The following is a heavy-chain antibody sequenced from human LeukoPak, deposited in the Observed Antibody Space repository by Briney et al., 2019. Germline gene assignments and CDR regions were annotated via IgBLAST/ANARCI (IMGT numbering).Heavy chain of an antibody. V-gene: IGHV4-34*01. CDR3: ARGRDYSSRGWFDP. J-gene: IGHJ5*02. Sequence: PSETLSLTCAVYGGSFSGYYWSWIRQPPGKGLEWIGEINHSGSTNYNPSLKSRVTISVDTSKTQFSLKLSSVTAADTAVYYCARGRDYSSRGWFDPWGQGTLVTVSS. CDR2: INHSGST. CDR1: GGSFSGYY. D-gene: IGHD4-11*01.